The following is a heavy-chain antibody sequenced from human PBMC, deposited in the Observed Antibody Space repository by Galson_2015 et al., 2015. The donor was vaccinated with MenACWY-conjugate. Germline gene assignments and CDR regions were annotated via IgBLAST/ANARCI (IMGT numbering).Heavy chain of an antibody. CDR1: GFTFSNSA. V-gene: IGHV3-23*01. D-gene: IGHD2-2*01. Sequence: LRLSCAASGFTFSNSAMSWVRPAPGKGLEWVSGISGRGGNTYYADSVKGRFTISRDNSKSTLYLQMNSLRAEDTAIYYCAKAYIVVIPDAAYDCWGQGTLVTVSS. CDR2: ISGRGGNT. J-gene: IGHJ4*02. CDR3: AKAYIVVIPDAAYDC.